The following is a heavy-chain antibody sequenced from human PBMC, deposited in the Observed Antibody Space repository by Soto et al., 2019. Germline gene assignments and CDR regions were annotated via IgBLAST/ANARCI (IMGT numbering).Heavy chain of an antibody. Sequence: SETLSLTCTVSGGSISSGDYYWSWIRQPPGKGLEWIGYIYYSGSTYYNPPLKSRVTISVDTSKNQFSLKLSSVTAADTAVYYCARARYYYDSSGYYVPFPFDYWGQGTLVTVSS. J-gene: IGHJ4*02. D-gene: IGHD3-22*01. CDR3: ARARYYYDSSGYYVPFPFDY. CDR1: GGSISSGDYY. CDR2: IYYSGST. V-gene: IGHV4-30-4*01.